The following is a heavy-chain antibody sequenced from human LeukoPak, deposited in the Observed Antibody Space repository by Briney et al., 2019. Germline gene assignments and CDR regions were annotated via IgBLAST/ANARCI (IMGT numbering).Heavy chain of an antibody. J-gene: IGHJ4*02. CDR2: ISCDGSNK. V-gene: IGHV3-30*04. Sequence: GGSLRLSCAASGFTFSSYAMHWVRQAPGKGLEWVAVISCDGSNKYYADSVKGRFTISRDNSKNTLYLQMNSLRAEDTAVYYCARDRGIVVVKATFDYWGQGTLVTVSS. D-gene: IGHD3-22*01. CDR1: GFTFSSYA. CDR3: ARDRGIVVVKATFDY.